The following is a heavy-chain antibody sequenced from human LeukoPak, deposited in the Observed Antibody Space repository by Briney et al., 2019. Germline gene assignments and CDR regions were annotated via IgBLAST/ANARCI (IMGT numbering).Heavy chain of an antibody. D-gene: IGHD3-3*01. CDR1: GGSISSGSYY. CDR3: ARESYYDFWSGYYMDY. Sequence: SQTLSLTCTVSGGSISSGSYYWSWIRRPAGKGLEWIGRIYTSGSTNYNPSLKSRVTISVDTSKNQFSLKLSSVTAADTAVYYCARESYYDFWSGYYMDYWGQGTLVTVSS. J-gene: IGHJ4*02. V-gene: IGHV4-61*02. CDR2: IYTSGST.